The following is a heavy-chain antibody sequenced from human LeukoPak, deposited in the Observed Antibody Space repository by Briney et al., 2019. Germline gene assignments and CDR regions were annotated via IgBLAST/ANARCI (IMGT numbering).Heavy chain of an antibody. Sequence: PGGSLRLSCAASGFTFSNYWMTWVRQAPGKGLEWVANIKQDGSERYYVDSVKGRFTISRDNAKNSLDLQMNSLRAEDTAVYYCAKDRIITISGVLTTWGQGTLVTVSS. D-gene: IGHD3-3*01. CDR1: GFTFSNYW. V-gene: IGHV3-7*01. CDR3: AKDRIITISGVLTT. J-gene: IGHJ5*02. CDR2: IKQDGSER.